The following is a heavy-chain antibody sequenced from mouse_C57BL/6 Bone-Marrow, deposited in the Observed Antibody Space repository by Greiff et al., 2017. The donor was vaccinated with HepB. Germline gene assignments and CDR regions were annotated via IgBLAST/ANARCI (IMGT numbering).Heavy chain of an antibody. CDR3: ARLLRYLDYFDY. V-gene: IGHV1-63*01. Sequence: VQVVESGAELVRPGTSVKMSCKASGYTFTNYWIGWAKQRPGHGLEWIGDIYPGGGYTNYNEKFKGKATLTADKSSSTAYMQFISLTSEDSAIYYCARLLRYLDYFDYWGQGTTLTVSS. D-gene: IGHD1-1*01. J-gene: IGHJ2*01. CDR1: GYTFTNYW. CDR2: IYPGGGYT.